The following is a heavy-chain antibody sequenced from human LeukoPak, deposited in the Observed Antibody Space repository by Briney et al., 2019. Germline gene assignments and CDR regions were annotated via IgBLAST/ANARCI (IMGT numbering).Heavy chain of an antibody. CDR1: GYSFTRYW. CDR2: IYPGDSAT. CDR3: ARPAFCGGDCYFPYYFDF. Sequence: GESLKISCKGSGYSFTRYWIGWVRQMPGKGLEWMGTIYPGDSATRYSPSFQGRVTMSADKSVNTAYLQWSSLKASDTAMYYCARPAFCGGDCYFPYYFDFWGQGTLVTVSS. V-gene: IGHV5-51*01. D-gene: IGHD2-21*02. J-gene: IGHJ4*02.